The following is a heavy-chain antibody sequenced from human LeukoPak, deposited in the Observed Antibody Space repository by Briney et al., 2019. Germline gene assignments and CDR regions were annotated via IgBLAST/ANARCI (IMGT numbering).Heavy chain of an antibody. V-gene: IGHV4-30-4*01. CDR2: IYYSGST. J-gene: IGHJ4*02. CDR3: ARGGMYYYDSSGSPYFDY. D-gene: IGHD3-22*01. Sequence: SQTLSLTCTVSGGSISSGDYYWSWIRQPPGKGLEWIGYIYYSGSTYYNPSLKSRVTISVDTSKNQFSLKLSSVTAADTAVYYCARGGMYYYDSSGSPYFDYWGQGTLVTVSS. CDR1: GGSISSGDYY.